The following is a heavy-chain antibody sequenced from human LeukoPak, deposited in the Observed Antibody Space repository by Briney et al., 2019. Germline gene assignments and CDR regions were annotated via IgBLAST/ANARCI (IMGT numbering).Heavy chain of an antibody. CDR1: GGTFTSYA. J-gene: IGHJ4*02. Sequence: ASVKVSCKASGGTFTSYAISWVRQAPGQGLEWMGGIIPIFGTANYAQKFQGRVTITADESTSTAYMELNSLRSEDTAVYYCARGTRDYYFDYWGQGTLVTVSS. CDR2: IIPIFGTA. CDR3: ARGTRDYYFDY. D-gene: IGHD1-1*01. V-gene: IGHV1-69*13.